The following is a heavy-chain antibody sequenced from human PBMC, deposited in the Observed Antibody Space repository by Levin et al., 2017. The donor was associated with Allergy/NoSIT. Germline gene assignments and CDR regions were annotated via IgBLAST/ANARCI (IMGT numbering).Heavy chain of an antibody. V-gene: IGHV4-39*01. CDR2: IYHSGTT. J-gene: IGHJ4*02. D-gene: IGHD3-3*01. Sequence: MPSETLSLTCTVSGGSIISNHYWAWIRQSPEKGLEWIGTIYHSGTTYYNPSLKSRVTISVDTSNNQLSLKVTSVTATDTAVYYCARHQRAELRVFDLEYWGQGTLVTVSS. CDR1: GGSIISNHY. CDR3: ARHQRAELRVFDLEY.